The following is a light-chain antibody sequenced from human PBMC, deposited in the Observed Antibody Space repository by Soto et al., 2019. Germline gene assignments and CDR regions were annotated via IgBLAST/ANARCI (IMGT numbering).Light chain of an antibody. CDR2: AAS. CDR1: QSISSY. Sequence: IQRNQSPSSMSASVGDRVTITCRASQSISSYLNWYQQKPGKAPKLLIYAASSLQSGVPSRFSGSGSGTDFTLTISSLQPEDFATYYGQQSYSTPALTFGGGTKVDI. V-gene: IGKV1-39*01. J-gene: IGKJ4*01. CDR3: QQSYSTPALT.